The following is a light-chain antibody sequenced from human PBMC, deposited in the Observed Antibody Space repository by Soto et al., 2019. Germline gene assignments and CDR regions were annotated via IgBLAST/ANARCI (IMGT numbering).Light chain of an antibody. CDR1: QSVGNN. CDR3: QHYNYWPPKT. CDR2: GAY. J-gene: IGKJ1*01. V-gene: IGKV3-15*01. Sequence: EIVMTQSPATLSVSPGERTTLSCRASQSVGNNLAWYQQKPGQAPGLLIYGAYTRATGIPARISGSGSGTDFTLTISSLQSEDFAVYYCQHYNYWPPKTFGQGTKVDIK.